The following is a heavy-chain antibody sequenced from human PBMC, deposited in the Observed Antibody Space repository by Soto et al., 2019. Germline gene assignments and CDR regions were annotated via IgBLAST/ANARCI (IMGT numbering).Heavy chain of an antibody. D-gene: IGHD3-16*01. CDR3: AKQFGQSFDY. CDR2: ISGLGGIFNTGGST. J-gene: IGHJ4*02. Sequence: EVQLLESGGGLVQPGGSLRLSCTTSGFTFSSQAMSWVRQGPGKGLEWVSTISGLGGIFNTGGSTNYADSVKGRFTISRDNSKNTLYLQMNNLRADDTAVYYCAKQFGQSFDYWGQGSLVTVSS. V-gene: IGHV3-23*01. CDR1: GFTFSSQA.